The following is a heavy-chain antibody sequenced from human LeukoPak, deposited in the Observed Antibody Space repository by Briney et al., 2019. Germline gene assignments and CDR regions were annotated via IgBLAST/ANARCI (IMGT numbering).Heavy chain of an antibody. CDR1: GYTFTDYY. D-gene: IGHD5-18*01. CDR2: VDPEDGET. CDR3: AREEGGYSYGYLGDYFDY. J-gene: IGHJ4*02. Sequence: ASVKISCKASGYTFTDYYMHWVQQAPGKGLEWMGRVDPEDGETIYAEKFQGRVTITADTSTDTAYMELSSLRSGDTAVYYCAREEGGYSYGYLGDYFDYWGQGTLVTVSS. V-gene: IGHV1-69-2*01.